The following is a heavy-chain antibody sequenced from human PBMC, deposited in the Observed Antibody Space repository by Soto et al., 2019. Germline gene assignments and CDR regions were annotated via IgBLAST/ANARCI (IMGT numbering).Heavy chain of an antibody. CDR2: IYYSGST. V-gene: IGHV4-59*01. CDR1: GGSISSYY. Sequence: QVQLQESGPGLVKTSETLSLTCTISGGSISSYYWSWIRQPPGKGLEWIGYIYYSGSTNYNPYLKSRVTISVDTTKNQCSLKLSYVTAADTAVYYCARVSRDSSGWYWLDPWGQGTLVTVSS. D-gene: IGHD6-19*01. J-gene: IGHJ5*02. CDR3: ARVSRDSSGWYWLDP.